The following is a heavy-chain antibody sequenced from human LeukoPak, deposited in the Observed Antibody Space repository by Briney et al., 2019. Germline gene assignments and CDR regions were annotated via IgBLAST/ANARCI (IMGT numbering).Heavy chain of an antibody. J-gene: IGHJ4*02. V-gene: IGHV3-30*03. Sequence: PGGSLRLSCAASGFSFSSYGMHWVRQAPGNGLEWVAVISYDGSHKYYADSVKGRFTISRDNAKNSLYLQMNSLRAEDTAVYYCARKNGLDYWGQGTLVTVSS. CDR1: GFSFSSYG. CDR2: ISYDGSHK. CDR3: ARKNGLDY.